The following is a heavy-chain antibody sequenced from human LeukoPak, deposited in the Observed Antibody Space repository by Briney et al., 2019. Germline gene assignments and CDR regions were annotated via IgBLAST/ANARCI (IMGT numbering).Heavy chain of an antibody. CDR2: INPNSGGT. V-gene: IGHV1-2*02. CDR1: GYTFTGYY. CDR3: ARAPVAATKVLDP. J-gene: IGHJ5*02. Sequence: ASVTVSCKASGYTFTGYYMHWVRQAPGQGLEWMGWINPNSGGTNYAQKFQGRVTMTRDTSISTAYMELSRLRSDDTAVYYCARAPVAATKVLDPWGQGTLVTVSS. D-gene: IGHD2-15*01.